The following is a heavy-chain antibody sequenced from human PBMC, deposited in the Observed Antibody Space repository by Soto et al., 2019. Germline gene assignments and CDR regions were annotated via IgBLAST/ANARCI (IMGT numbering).Heavy chain of an antibody. Sequence: QVQLVQSGAEVKKPGASVKVSCKASGYTFTSYYMHWVRQAPGQGLEWMGIINPSGGSTSYAQKFQGRVTMTMDTSTSTVYMELSSLRSEDTAVYYCAREGVEMATMDDWGQGTLVTVSS. CDR3: AREGVEMATMDD. CDR1: GYTFTSYY. D-gene: IGHD5-12*01. CDR2: INPSGGST. J-gene: IGHJ4*02. V-gene: IGHV1-46*01.